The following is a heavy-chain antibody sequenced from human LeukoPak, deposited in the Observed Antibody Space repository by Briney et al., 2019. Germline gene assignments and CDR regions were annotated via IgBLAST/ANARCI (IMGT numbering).Heavy chain of an antibody. Sequence: GGSLRLSCAASGFTFSNAWMSWVRQAPGKGLEWVGRIKSKTDGGTTDYAAPVKGRFTISRDDSKNTLYLRMNSLKTKDTAVYYCATKRRYSSSWYQIFDYWGQGTLVTVSS. D-gene: IGHD6-13*01. CDR3: ATKRRYSSSWYQIFDY. V-gene: IGHV3-15*01. CDR2: IKSKTDGGTT. CDR1: GFTFSNAW. J-gene: IGHJ4*02.